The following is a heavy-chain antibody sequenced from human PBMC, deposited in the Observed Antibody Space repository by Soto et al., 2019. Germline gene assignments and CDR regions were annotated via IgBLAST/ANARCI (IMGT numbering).Heavy chain of an antibody. CDR3: ARDRGIAAAGSFDY. V-gene: IGHV1-69*13. CDR1: GGTFSSYA. CDR2: IIPIFGTA. D-gene: IGHD6-13*01. Sequence: SVKVSCKASGGTFSSYAISWVRQAPGQGLEWMGGIIPIFGTANYAQKFQGRVTITADESTSTAYMELSSLRSEDTAVYYCARDRGIAAAGSFDYWGQGTLVTVSS. J-gene: IGHJ4*02.